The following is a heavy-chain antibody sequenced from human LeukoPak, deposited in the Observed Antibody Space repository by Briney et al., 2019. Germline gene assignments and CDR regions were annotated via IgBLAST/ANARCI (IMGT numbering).Heavy chain of an antibody. J-gene: IGHJ6*02. CDR3: AYGMDV. Sequence: KASETLSLTCTVSGGSISNYYWSWIRQPPGKGLEWIGYIYYSGSTNYNPSLKSRVTISVDTSKNQFSLKLSSVTAADTAVYYCAYGMDVWGQGTTVTASS. CDR1: GGSISNYY. CDR2: IYYSGST. V-gene: IGHV4-59*08.